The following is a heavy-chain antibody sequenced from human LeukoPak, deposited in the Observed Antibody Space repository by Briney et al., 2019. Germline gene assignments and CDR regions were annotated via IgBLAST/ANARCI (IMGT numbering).Heavy chain of an antibody. CDR1: GFTFSSHA. CDR3: TRVRIEVAGWVPFDY. CDR2: IYSGGNT. J-gene: IGHJ4*02. V-gene: IGHV3-66*01. Sequence: GGSLRLSCAASGFTFSSHAMSWVRQAPGKELEWVSIIYSGGNTYYADSVKGRFTISRDISKNTVSLQMNSLRAEDTAVYYCTRVRIEVAGWVPFDYWGQGTLVSVSS. D-gene: IGHD6-19*01.